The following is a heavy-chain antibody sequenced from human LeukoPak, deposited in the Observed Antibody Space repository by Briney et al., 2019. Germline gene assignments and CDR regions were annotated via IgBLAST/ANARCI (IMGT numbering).Heavy chain of an antibody. Sequence: GSLRLSCAASGFTVSSNYMSWVRQPPGKGLEWIGSIFYSGNTYYNPSLKSRVTISVDTSKNQFSLKLSSVTAADTAVYYCARDHFSPNWFDPWGQGTLVTVSS. J-gene: IGHJ5*02. D-gene: IGHD3-3*02. CDR2: IFYSGNT. CDR1: GFTVSSNY. CDR3: ARDHFSPNWFDP. V-gene: IGHV4-59*02.